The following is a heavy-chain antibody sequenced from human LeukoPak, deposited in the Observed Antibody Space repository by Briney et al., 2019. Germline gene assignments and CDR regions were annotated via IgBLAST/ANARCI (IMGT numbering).Heavy chain of an antibody. J-gene: IGHJ6*02. V-gene: IGHV3-74*01. Sequence: GGSLRLSCATSGFDFSTFWMHWVRQAPGKGLVWVARINSDGNIISYADSVKGRFTISRDNAKNSLYLQMNSLRAEDTAVYYCARQAGALGYGMDVWGQGTTVTVSS. CDR2: INSDGNII. CDR1: GFDFSTFW. CDR3: ARQAGALGYGMDV. D-gene: IGHD6-19*01.